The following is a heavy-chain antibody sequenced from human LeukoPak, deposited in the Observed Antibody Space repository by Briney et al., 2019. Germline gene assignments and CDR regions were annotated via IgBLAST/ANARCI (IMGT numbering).Heavy chain of an antibody. J-gene: IGHJ3*02. V-gene: IGHV3-33*01. CDR3: ATIVGADPRGAFDI. Sequence: GGSLRLSCAASGFTFSSYGMHWFPRAPGRGLEGVAVIRYDGSNKYYADSVKGRFTISIDNSKNTLYLQMNSLRAEDTAVYYCATIVGADPRGAFDIWGQGTMVTVSS. D-gene: IGHD1-26*01. CDR2: IRYDGSNK. CDR1: GFTFSSYG.